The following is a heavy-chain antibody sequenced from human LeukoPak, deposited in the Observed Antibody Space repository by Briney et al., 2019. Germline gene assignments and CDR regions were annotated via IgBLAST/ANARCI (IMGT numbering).Heavy chain of an antibody. V-gene: IGHV4-34*01. CDR3: ARAYTKSGHLYYFDY. J-gene: IGHJ4*02. D-gene: IGHD2-2*02. CDR1: GGSFSGYY. Sequence: SETLSLTCAVYGGSFSGYYWSWIRQPPGKGLEWIGEINHSGSTNYNPSLKSRVTISVDTSKNQFSLKLSSVTAADTAVYYCARAYTKSGHLYYFDYWGQGTLVTVSS. CDR2: INHSGST.